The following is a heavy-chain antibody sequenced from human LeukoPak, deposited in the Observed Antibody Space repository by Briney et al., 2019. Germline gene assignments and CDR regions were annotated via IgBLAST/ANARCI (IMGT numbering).Heavy chain of an antibody. V-gene: IGHV6-1*01. CDR1: GDSVSSNSAA. D-gene: IGHD3-10*01. Sequence: SQTLSLTCAISGDSVSSNSAAWNWIRQSPSRGLEWLGRTYYRSKWYNDYAVSVKSRITINPDTSKNQFSLQLNSVTPEDTAVYYCARDQITMVRGLFNWFDPWGQGTLVTVSS. J-gene: IGHJ5*02. CDR2: TYYRSKWYN. CDR3: ARDQITMVRGLFNWFDP.